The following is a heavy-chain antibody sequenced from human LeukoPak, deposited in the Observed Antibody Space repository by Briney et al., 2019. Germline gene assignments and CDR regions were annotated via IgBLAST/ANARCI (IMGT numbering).Heavy chain of an antibody. CDR3: ARGLGYSGTYYGVDY. D-gene: IGHD1-26*01. CDR1: GFTVSSNY. V-gene: IGHV3-53*01. J-gene: IGHJ4*02. CDR2: IYSGGST. Sequence: GGSLRLSCAASGFTVSSNYMSWVRQAPGKGLEWVSVIYSGGSTYYADSVKGRFTISRDNSKNTLYLQMNSLRAEDTAVYYCARGLGYSGTYYGVDYWGQGTLVTVSS.